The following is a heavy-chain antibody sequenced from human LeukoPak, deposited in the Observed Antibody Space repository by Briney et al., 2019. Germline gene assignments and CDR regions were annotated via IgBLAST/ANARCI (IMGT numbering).Heavy chain of an antibody. CDR3: AKGTVGAKF. CDR2: ISSGATTT. CDR1: GFTLTSDS. D-gene: IGHD1-26*01. Sequence: AGGSLRLSCAASGFTLTSDSMNWVRQAPGKGLEWISYISSGATTTYYADSVKGRFTISRDTAQNSLYLQLNFLRVDDTAVYYCAKGTVGAKFWGQGTLVIVSS. J-gene: IGHJ4*02. V-gene: IGHV3-48*04.